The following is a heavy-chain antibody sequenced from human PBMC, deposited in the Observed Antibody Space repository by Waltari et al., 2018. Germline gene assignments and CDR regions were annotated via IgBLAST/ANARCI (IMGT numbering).Heavy chain of an antibody. J-gene: IGHJ5*02. V-gene: IGHV4-61*02. Sequence: QVQLQESGPGLVKPSQTLSLTCNVSGGSISSNAYYWTWIRQPAGKGVEWIGRVHSGASVNYTPSLKGRVTTSIDTSKNQFSLRLTSVTAADTAVYYCARDLGTTRTFGGESMGWFDPWGQGTLVTVSS. CDR1: GGSISSNAYY. CDR3: ARDLGTTRTFGGESMGWFDP. CDR2: VHSGASV. D-gene: IGHD3-3*01.